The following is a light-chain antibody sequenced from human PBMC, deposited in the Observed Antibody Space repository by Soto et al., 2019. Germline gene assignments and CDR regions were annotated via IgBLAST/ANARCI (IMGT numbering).Light chain of an antibody. Sequence: EIVLTQSPATVSLSPGERATLSCRASQSVNNHLAWYQQKPGQAPRLLIYEASNRATGIPARFSGSGSGTDCTLTISSLEPEDFAVYYCQQYNNWPFLLSFGGGTKVAIK. CDR3: QQYNNWPFLLS. CDR2: EAS. J-gene: IGKJ4*01. V-gene: IGKV3-11*01. CDR1: QSVNNH.